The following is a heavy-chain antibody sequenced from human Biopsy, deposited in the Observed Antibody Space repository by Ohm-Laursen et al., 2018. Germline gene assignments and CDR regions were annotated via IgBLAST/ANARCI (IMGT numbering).Heavy chain of an antibody. CDR3: ARGSNDFGGLYFPR. J-gene: IGHJ4*02. CDR2: ISYTGYT. D-gene: IGHD4-23*01. V-gene: IGHV4-59*11. Sequence: SETLSLTCTVSGGSFTGHYWSWIRQPPGKGLEWIGLISYTGYTSYNASLKSRVTISVDTSRNHFSLRLSSLTAADTAVYYCARGSNDFGGLYFPRWGQGTLLTVSS. CDR1: GGSFTGHY.